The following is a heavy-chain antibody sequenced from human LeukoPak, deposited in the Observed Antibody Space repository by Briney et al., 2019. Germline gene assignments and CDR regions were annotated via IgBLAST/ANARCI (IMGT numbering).Heavy chain of an antibody. CDR2: IIPIFGTA. Sequence: ASVKVSCKASGGTLSSYAISWVRQAPGQGLEWMGGIIPIFGTANYAQKFQGRVTITTDESTSTAYMELSSLRSEDTAVYYCASVRDSGGYYYVAFDIWGQGTMVTVSS. CDR3: ASVRDSGGYYYVAFDI. CDR1: GGTLSSYA. V-gene: IGHV1-69*05. D-gene: IGHD3-22*01. J-gene: IGHJ3*02.